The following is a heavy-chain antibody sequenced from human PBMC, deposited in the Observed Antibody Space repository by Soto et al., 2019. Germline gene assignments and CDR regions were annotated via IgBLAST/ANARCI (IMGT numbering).Heavy chain of an antibody. V-gene: IGHV4-31*03. CDR2: IYYSGST. Sequence: SETLSLTCTVSGGSISSGGYYWSWIRQHPGKGLEWIEYIYYSGSTYYNPSLKSRVTISVDTSKNQFSLKLSSVTAADTAVYYCATCSGELSLSAQTFDYWGQGTLVTVSS. D-gene: IGHD3-16*02. CDR3: ATCSGELSLSAQTFDY. J-gene: IGHJ4*02. CDR1: GGSISSGGYY.